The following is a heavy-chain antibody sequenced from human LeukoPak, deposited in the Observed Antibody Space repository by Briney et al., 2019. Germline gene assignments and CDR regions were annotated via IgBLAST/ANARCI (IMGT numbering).Heavy chain of an antibody. CDR1: GFTFGDYG. CDR3: ARDKWNPDY. V-gene: IGHV3-20*04. J-gene: IGHJ4*02. CDR2: IIWNGVST. Sequence: GGSLRLSCTASGFTFGDYGMNWVRQPPGKGLEWVYGIIWNGVSTTYADSVKGRFTISRDYAKNALYLQMSSLRVEDTALYYCARDKWNPDYWGQGTLVTVSS. D-gene: IGHD1-20*01.